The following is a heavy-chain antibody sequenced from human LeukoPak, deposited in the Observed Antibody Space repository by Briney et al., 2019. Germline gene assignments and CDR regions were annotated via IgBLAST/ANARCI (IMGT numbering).Heavy chain of an antibody. CDR2: IYIGGST. D-gene: IGHD6-19*01. CDR1: GFTVSFNY. CDR3: ARAQWRTYSYYYMDV. V-gene: IGHV3-53*01. Sequence: GGSLRLSCAASGFTVSFNYISWLRQAPRKGLEWISVIYIGGSTYYADSVKGRFTISRDDSKNTLYLQMNSLRAEDTDIYYCARAQWRTYSYYYMDVWGKGTTVTVS. J-gene: IGHJ6*03.